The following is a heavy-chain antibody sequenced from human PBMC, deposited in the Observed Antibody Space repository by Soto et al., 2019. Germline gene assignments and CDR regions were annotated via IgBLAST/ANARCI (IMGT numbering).Heavy chain of an antibody. J-gene: IGHJ4*02. CDR3: TTSGTHVDLYLGSAKYYFDY. V-gene: IGHV3-15*07. D-gene: IGHD3-10*02. CDR1: GFTFSNAW. Sequence: GGSLRLSCAASGFTFSNAWMNWVRQAPGKGLEWVGRIKSKTDGGTTDYAEHRKGRFTISRNDSKNTLNTKMNSLKTEDTAVYDWTTSGTHVDLYLGSAKYYFDYWGQGTLVTVSS. CDR2: IKSKTDGGTT.